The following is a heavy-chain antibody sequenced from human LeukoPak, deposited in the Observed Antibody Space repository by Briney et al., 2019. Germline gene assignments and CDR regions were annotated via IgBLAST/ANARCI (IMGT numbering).Heavy chain of an antibody. J-gene: IGHJ4*02. CDR1: RFXFSSYA. CDR2: IASDGRDK. D-gene: IGHD6-19*01. Sequence: GGSLRLSCAASRFXFSSYAIHWVRQAPGRGLEWVAVIASDGRDKHCTDSVKGRFTISRDNSKNTLYLQMNSLRAEDTAVYYCARDSSGWSRNYWGQGILVTVSS. V-gene: IGHV3-30*03. CDR3: ARDSSGWSRNY.